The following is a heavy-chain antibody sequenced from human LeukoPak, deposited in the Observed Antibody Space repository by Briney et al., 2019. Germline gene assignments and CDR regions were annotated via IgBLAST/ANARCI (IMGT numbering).Heavy chain of an antibody. D-gene: IGHD3-9*01. J-gene: IGHJ5*02. V-gene: IGHV4-59*08. CDR2: IYYSGTI. CDR1: GGSISSYH. Sequence: SETLSLTCTVSGGSISSYHWSWIRQPPGKGLEWIGYIYYSGTINYNPSLKSRVTISVDTSKNQFSLKLSSVTAADTAVYYCARRIFSGFDPWGQGTLVTVSS. CDR3: ARRIFSGFDP.